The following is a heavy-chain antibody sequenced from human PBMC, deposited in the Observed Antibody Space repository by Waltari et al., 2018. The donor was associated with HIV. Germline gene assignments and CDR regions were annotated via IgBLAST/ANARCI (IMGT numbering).Heavy chain of an antibody. CDR3: ARESPDNGPGFDY. D-gene: IGHD1-1*01. CDR1: GGSIRSYS. Sequence: QVQLQESGPGLVKPSETLSLTCTVSGGSIRSYSWSWIRQPPGKGLEWIGYIYYSGSTNYNPSLKSRVTISVDTSKNQFSLKLSSVTAADTAVYYCARESPDNGPGFDYWGQGTLVTVSS. J-gene: IGHJ4*02. V-gene: IGHV4-59*01. CDR2: IYYSGST.